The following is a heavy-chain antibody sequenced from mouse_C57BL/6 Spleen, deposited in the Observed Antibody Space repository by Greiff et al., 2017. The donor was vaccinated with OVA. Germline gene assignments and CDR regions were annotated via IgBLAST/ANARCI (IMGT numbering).Heavy chain of an antibody. J-gene: IGHJ1*03. V-gene: IGHV1-75*01. CDR1: GYTFTDYY. CDR2: IFPGSGST. CDR3: ARTPLRYGSSYWYFDV. Sequence: QVHVKQSGPELVKPGASVKISCKASGYTFTDYYINWVKQRPGQGLEWIGWIFPGSGSTYYNEKFKGKATLTVDKSSSTAYMLLSSLTSEDTAVYFCARTPLRYGSSYWYFDVWGTGTTVTVSS. D-gene: IGHD1-1*01.